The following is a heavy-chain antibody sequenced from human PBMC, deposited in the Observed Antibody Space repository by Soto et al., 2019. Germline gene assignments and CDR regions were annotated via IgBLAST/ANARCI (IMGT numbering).Heavy chain of an antibody. D-gene: IGHD3-22*01. V-gene: IGHV4-61*01. CDR2: IYYSGST. CDR1: GGSVSSGSYY. J-gene: IGHJ4*02. Sequence: SETLSLTCTVSGGSVSSGSYYWSWIRQPPGKGLEWIGYIYYSGSTNYNPSLKSRVTISVDTSKNQFSLKLSSVTAADTAVYYCARENLGAYYYDSSGRTDYFDYWGQGTLVTVSS. CDR3: ARENLGAYYYDSSGRTDYFDY.